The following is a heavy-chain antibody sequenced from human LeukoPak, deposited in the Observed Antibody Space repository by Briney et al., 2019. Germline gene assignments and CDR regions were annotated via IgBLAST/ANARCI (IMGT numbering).Heavy chain of an antibody. CDR1: GFTFSDYY. CDR2: ISSSGSTI. CDR3: ARGDQWLAPSPEVPCFDY. D-gene: IGHD6-19*01. Sequence: GGSLRLSCAASGFTFSDYYMSWIRQAPGKGLEWVSYISSSGSTIYYADSVKGRFTISRDNAKNSLYLQMNSLRAEDTAVYYCARGDQWLAPSPEVPCFDYWGQGTLVTVSS. V-gene: IGHV3-11*01. J-gene: IGHJ4*02.